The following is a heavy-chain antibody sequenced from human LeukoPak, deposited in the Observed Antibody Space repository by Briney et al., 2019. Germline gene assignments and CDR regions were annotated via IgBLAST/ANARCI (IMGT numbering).Heavy chain of an antibody. D-gene: IGHD1-26*01. Sequence: GASVKVSCKASGYTFTSYDINWVRQATGQGLEWMGWMNPNSGNTGYAQKFQGRVTMTRNTSISTAYMELSSLRSEDTAVYYCAIVGAHLDYYYYGMDVWGQGTTVTVSS. CDR3: AIVGAHLDYYYYGMDV. CDR1: GYTFTSYD. V-gene: IGHV1-8*01. CDR2: MNPNSGNT. J-gene: IGHJ6*02.